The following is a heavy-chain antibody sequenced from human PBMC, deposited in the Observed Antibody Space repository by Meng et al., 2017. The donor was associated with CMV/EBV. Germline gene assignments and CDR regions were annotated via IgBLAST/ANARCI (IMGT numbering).Heavy chain of an antibody. D-gene: IGHD3-10*01. CDR1: GFTFSSYS. Sequence: GESLKISCAASGFTFSSYSMNWVRQAPGKGLEWVSYISSSSGTIYYADSVKGRFTISRDNSKNTLYLQMNSLRAEDTAVYYCARSPYGSGSYYGSYYYYGMDVWGQGTTVTVSS. CDR2: ISSSSGTI. J-gene: IGHJ6*02. V-gene: IGHV3-48*01. CDR3: ARSPYGSGSYYGSYYYYGMDV.